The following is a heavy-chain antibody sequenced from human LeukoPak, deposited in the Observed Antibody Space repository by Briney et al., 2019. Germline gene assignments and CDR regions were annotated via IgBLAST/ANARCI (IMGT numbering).Heavy chain of an antibody. J-gene: IGHJ3*02. D-gene: IGHD5-18*01. V-gene: IGHV3-48*03. CDR2: ISSSGSTI. Sequence: GGSLRLSCAASGFTFSSYEMNWVRQAPGKGLEWVSYISSSGSTIYYADSVKGRFTISRDNAKNSLYLQMNSLRAEDTALYYCAKDLRIGGYSYGTDAFDIRGQGTMVTVSS. CDR3: AKDLRIGGYSYGTDAFDI. CDR1: GFTFSSYE.